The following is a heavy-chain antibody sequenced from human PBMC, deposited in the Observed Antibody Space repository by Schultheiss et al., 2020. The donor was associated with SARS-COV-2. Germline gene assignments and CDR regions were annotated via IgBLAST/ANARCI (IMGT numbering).Heavy chain of an antibody. Sequence: GESLKISCAASGFTVSSNYMSWVRQAPGKGLEWVAVISYDGSNKYYADSVKGRFTISRDNSKNTLYLQMNSLRAEDTAVYYCARDRSSTYGSGSPRGYGMDVWGQGTTVTVSS. CDR3: ARDRSSTYGSGSPRGYGMDV. CDR1: GFTVSSNY. J-gene: IGHJ6*02. CDR2: ISYDGSNK. D-gene: IGHD3-10*01. V-gene: IGHV3-30-3*01.